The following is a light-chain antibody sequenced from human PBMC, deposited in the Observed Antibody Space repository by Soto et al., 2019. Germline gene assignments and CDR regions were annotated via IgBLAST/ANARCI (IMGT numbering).Light chain of an antibody. Sequence: DVQMTQSPSSLSASVGDRVTITCQASQDIGKYLNWYQQKPGRAPRLLIYEAYNLEKGVPSMFSGGGSGTHFTLTIRSLQPEHIATYFCQQNDNLPFTFGGGTSLEIK. CDR3: QQNDNLPFT. CDR1: QDIGKY. V-gene: IGKV1-33*01. CDR2: EAY. J-gene: IGKJ2*01.